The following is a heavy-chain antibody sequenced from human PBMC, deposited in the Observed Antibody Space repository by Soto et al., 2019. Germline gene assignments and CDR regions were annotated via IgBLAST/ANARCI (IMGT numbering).Heavy chain of an antibody. CDR2: INPNSGGT. CDR3: ARDGLAGRYYSGGSCHSPGYYYYMDV. CDR1: GYTFTGYY. J-gene: IGHJ6*03. D-gene: IGHD2-15*01. Sequence: PSVKVSCKASGYTFTGYYMHWVRQAPGQGLEWMGWINPNSGGTNYAQKFQGWVTMTRDTSISTAYMELSRLRSDDTAVYYCARDGLAGRYYSGGSCHSPGYYYYMDVWGKGTTVTVSS. V-gene: IGHV1-2*04.